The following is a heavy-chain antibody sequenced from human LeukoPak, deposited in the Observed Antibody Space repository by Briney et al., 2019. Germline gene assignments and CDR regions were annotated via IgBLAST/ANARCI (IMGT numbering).Heavy chain of an antibody. J-gene: IGHJ4*02. Sequence: ASVKVSCKASGYTFTGYYMHWVRQAPGQGLAWMGWINPNSGGTNYAQKFQGRVTMTRDTSISTAYAELSRLRSDDTAVYYCARGEYSGYVPDYWGQGTLVTVSS. V-gene: IGHV1-2*02. CDR2: INPNSGGT. CDR3: ARGEYSGYVPDY. CDR1: GYTFTGYY. D-gene: IGHD5-12*01.